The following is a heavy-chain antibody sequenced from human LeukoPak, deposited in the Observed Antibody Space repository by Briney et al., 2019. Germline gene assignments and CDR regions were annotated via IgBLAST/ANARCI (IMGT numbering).Heavy chain of an antibody. D-gene: IGHD6-19*01. CDR1: GFFFNAYS. CDR2: FSSKSFTK. CDR3: ARSVIAVAGYDAFDI. J-gene: IGHJ3*02. V-gene: IGHV3-48*02. Sequence: TGGSLRLSCAASGFFFNAYSMKWVREARGRGLDWVSYFSSKSFTKYYPDSLKGRFTIPSDNAMNSLYLEMNSLRDEDTAVYYCARSVIAVAGYDAFDIWGQGKVGTASS.